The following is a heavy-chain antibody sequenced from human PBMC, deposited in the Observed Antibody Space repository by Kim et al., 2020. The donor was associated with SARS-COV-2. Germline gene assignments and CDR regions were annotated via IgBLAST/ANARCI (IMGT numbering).Heavy chain of an antibody. CDR1: GDSISPLH. CDR2: VYHSGST. V-gene: IGHV4-59*11. CDR3: ARDRRQQLGVNWFDP. J-gene: IGHJ5*02. D-gene: IGHD6-13*01. Sequence: SETLSLTCTVSGDSISPLHWSWIRQPSGKGLEWIGYVYHSGSTNYNPSFKSRVTISVDTSKNQFSLKLTSVTAVDTAVYYCARDRRQQLGVNWFDPWGQG.